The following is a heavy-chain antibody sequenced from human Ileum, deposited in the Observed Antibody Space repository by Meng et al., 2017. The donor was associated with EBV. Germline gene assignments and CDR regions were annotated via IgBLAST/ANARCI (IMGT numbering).Heavy chain of an antibody. J-gene: IGHJ4*02. V-gene: IGHV2-5*02. Sequence: QINLKESGPTLGKPTQTLTLTCIFSGFSLNTSGVGVGWSRRPPGKALEWLALVYWDDDKRYSPPLERRLTITKDTSKNQVVLTMTNMDPLDTATYYCAHEEDWRIDYWGQGTLVTVSS. CDR1: GFSLNTSGVG. D-gene: IGHD3/OR15-3a*01. CDR2: VYWDDDK. CDR3: AHEEDWRIDY.